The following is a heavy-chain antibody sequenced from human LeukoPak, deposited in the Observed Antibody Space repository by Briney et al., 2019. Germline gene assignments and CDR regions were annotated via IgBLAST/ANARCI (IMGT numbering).Heavy chain of an antibody. CDR1: GFTFSNYW. V-gene: IGHV3-74*01. J-gene: IGHJ4*02. CDR3: ARDSSSSWYWGDY. D-gene: IGHD6-13*01. CDR2: INTDGSST. Sequence: PGESLRLSCAASGFTFSNYWMHWVRQAPGKGLVWVSRINTDGSSTNYADSVKGRFTISRDNAKNTLYLQMNSLRAEDTAVYYCARDSSSSWYWGDYWGQGTLVTVSS.